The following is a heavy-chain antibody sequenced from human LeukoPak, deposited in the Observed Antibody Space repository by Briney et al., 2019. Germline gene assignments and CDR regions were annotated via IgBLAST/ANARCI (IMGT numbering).Heavy chain of an antibody. Sequence: GGSLRLSCAASGFTFSSYSMNWVRQAPGKGLEWVSYISSSSSTIYYADSVKGRFTISRDNAKNSLYLQMNSLRAEDTAVYYCAKDLHSSGWYPDYWGQGTLVTVSS. D-gene: IGHD6-19*01. V-gene: IGHV3-48*01. J-gene: IGHJ4*02. CDR1: GFTFSSYS. CDR3: AKDLHSSGWYPDY. CDR2: ISSSSSTI.